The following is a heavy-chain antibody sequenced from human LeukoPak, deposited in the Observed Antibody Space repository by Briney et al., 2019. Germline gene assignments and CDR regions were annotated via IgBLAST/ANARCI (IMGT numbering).Heavy chain of an antibody. V-gene: IGHV3-7*04. Sequence: PGGSLRLSWAASGFNFMSYWMTWVRQAPGKGLEWVANIKQDGSDKYYVDSVRGRFTISRDNAKNSPYLQMNSLRAEDTAVYYCARPYSSDWYGWFDPWGQGTLVTVSS. CDR3: ARPYSSDWYGWFDP. CDR2: IKQDGSDK. CDR1: GFNFMSYW. D-gene: IGHD6-13*01. J-gene: IGHJ5*02.